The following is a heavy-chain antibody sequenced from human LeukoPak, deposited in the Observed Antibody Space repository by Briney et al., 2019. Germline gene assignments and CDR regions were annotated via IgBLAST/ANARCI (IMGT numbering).Heavy chain of an antibody. Sequence: PSETLSLTCAVYGGSFSGYYWSWIRQPPGKGLEWIGEINHSGSTNYNPSLKSRVTISVDTSKNQFSLKLSSVTAADTAVYYCARDSHITIAAAGFDYWGQGTLVTVSS. V-gene: IGHV4-34*01. CDR1: GGSFSGYY. CDR3: ARDSHITIAAAGFDY. J-gene: IGHJ4*02. CDR2: INHSGST. D-gene: IGHD6-13*01.